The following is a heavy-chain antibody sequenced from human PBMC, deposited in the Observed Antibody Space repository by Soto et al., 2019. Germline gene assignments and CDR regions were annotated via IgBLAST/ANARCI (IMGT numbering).Heavy chain of an antibody. CDR1: GFSLSTHGVG. CDR3: AHRPEYYDSNGLSLYFDY. CDR2: IYWDDDK. Sequence: QITLKESGPTLVKPTQTLTLTCTFSGFSLSTHGVGVGWIRQPPGKALEWLAVIYWDDDKRYRPSLKTRLTITRDTSKNQVVFRMTNMDPADTATYYCAHRPEYYDSNGLSLYFDYWGQGALVTVSS. J-gene: IGHJ4*02. D-gene: IGHD3-22*01. V-gene: IGHV2-5*02.